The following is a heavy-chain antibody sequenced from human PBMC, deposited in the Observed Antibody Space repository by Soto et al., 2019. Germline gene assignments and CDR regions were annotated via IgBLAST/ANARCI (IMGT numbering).Heavy chain of an antibody. CDR2: MYAGGDT. J-gene: IGHJ4*01. D-gene: IGHD2-21*01. CDR1: GLSVSDNY. CDR3: VSRIPSWVFDY. Sequence: GGSLRLSCGASGLSVSDNYMGWVRQAPGRGLEWVSVMYAGGDTHYADSVKGRFTISRDKSENKLYLQMNSLRDEDTGVYFCVSRIPSWVFDYWGLGPRLTVYS. V-gene: IGHV3-53*01.